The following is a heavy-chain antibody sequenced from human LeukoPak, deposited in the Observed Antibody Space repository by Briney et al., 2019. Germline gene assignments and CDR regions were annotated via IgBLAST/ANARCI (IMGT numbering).Heavy chain of an antibody. J-gene: IGHJ4*02. CDR1: GGTFSSYA. CDR3: ASDHYYGSGSRGLEVDY. Sequence: ASVKVSCKASGGTFSSYAISWVRQAPGQGLEWMGGIIPIFGTANYAQKFQGRVTITADKSTSTAYMELSSLRSEDTAVYYCASDHYYGSGSRGLEVDYWGQRTLVTVSS. CDR2: IIPIFGTA. D-gene: IGHD3-10*01. V-gene: IGHV1-69*06.